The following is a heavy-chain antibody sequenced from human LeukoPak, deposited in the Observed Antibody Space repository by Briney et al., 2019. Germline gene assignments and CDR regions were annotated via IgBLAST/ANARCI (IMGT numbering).Heavy chain of an antibody. CDR3: AKIGPIVGDVVYF. CDR1: GFTFSSYG. D-gene: IGHD1-26*01. CDR2: IRYDATGQ. V-gene: IGHV3-30*02. J-gene: IGHJ4*02. Sequence: PGGSLRLSCAASGFTFSSYGLHWVRQAPGKGLEWVAFIRYDATGQYCADSVTGRFTISRDNSKSMLYLQMNSLRPEDTAMYYCAKIGPIVGDVVYFWGQGTLVTVSS.